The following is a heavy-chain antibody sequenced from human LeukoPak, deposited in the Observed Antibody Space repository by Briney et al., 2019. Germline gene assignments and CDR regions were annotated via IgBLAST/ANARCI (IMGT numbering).Heavy chain of an antibody. CDR2: ISSSSSTI. CDR3: ARDLFHRTSYDC. Sequence: GGSLRLSCAVSGFTFSSYSMNWVRQAPGKGLEWVSYISSSSSTIYYADSVKGRFTISRDNDKHSLYLKMTSLRDEDTTVYYCARDLFHRTSYDCWSQGTLVTVP. V-gene: IGHV3-48*02. J-gene: IGHJ4*02. CDR1: GFTFSSYS. D-gene: IGHD3-16*01.